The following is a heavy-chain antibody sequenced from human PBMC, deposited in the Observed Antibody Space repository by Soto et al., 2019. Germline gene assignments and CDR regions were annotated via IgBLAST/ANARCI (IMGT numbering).Heavy chain of an antibody. D-gene: IGHD2-15*01. V-gene: IGHV1-69*13. J-gene: IGHJ4*02. CDR2: IIPIFGTA. Sequence: SVKVSCKASGGTFSSYAIGWVRQAPGQGLEWMGGIIPIFGTANYAQKFQGRVTITADESTSTAYMELSSLRSEDTAVYYCARDLLGYCSGGSCYPFDYWGQGTLVTVSS. CDR3: ARDLLGYCSGGSCYPFDY. CDR1: GGTFSSYA.